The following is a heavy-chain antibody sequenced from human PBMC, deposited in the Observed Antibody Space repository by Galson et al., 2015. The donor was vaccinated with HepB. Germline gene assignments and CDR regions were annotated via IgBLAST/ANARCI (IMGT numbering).Heavy chain of an antibody. D-gene: IGHD6-19*01. V-gene: IGHV3-30*18. Sequence: SLRLSCAASGFTFSSYGMHWVRQAPGKGLEWVTCITYDGSDQNYARSVKSRFTISRDNSKSMLYLQMDSLRAEDTAVYHCAKREARNSGPFDLWGQGALVTVSS. CDR2: ITYDGSDQ. J-gene: IGHJ4*02. CDR3: AKREARNSGPFDL. CDR1: GFTFSSYG.